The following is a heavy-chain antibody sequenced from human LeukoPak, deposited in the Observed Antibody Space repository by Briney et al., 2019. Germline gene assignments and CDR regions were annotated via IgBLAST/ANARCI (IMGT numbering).Heavy chain of an antibody. D-gene: IGHD6-19*01. CDR3: ARSRGYRSGWPFDI. J-gene: IGHJ3*02. V-gene: IGHV3-53*01. CDR2: IYSGGST. CDR1: GFTVSSNY. Sequence: GGSLRLSCAASGFTVSSNYMSWVRQAPGKGLEWVSVIYSGGSTYYADSVKGRFAISRDNSKNTLYLQMNSLRAEDTAVYYCARSRGYRSGWPFDIWGQGTMVTVSS.